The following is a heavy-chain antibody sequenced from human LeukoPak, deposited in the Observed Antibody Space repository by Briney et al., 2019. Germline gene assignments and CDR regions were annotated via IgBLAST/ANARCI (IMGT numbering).Heavy chain of an antibody. CDR3: ARDDYGGNDY. V-gene: IGHV3-33*01. J-gene: IGHJ4*02. CDR2: IWYDGSNK. CDR1: GFTFSSYG. D-gene: IGHD4-23*01. Sequence: PGGSLRLSCAASGFTFSSYGMHWVRQAPGKGLEWVVVIWYDGSNKYYADSVKGRFTISRDNSKNTLYLQMNSLRAEDTAVYYCARDDYGGNDYWGQGTLVTVSS.